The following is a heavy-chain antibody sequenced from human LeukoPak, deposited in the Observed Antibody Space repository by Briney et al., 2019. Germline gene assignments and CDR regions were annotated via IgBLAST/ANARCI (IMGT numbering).Heavy chain of an antibody. J-gene: IGHJ6*02. Sequence: GGSLRLSCATASGFTFTDYISWIRQAPGKGLEWVSYIRNADSPVYYADSVEGRFTISRDTDKDSVYLQMNNLRAEDTAVYFCASWDGPSAALGVWGQGPTVTVSS. D-gene: IGHD6-25*01. V-gene: IGHV3-11*01. CDR3: ASWDGPSAALGV. CDR2: IRNADSPV. CDR1: GFTFTDY.